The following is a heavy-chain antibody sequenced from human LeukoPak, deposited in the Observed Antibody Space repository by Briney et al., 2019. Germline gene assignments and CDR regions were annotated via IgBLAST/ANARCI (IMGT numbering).Heavy chain of an antibody. CDR3: ARTGRAAAFPIDY. Sequence: SETLSLTCTVSGGSISSSSYYWGWIRQPPGKGLEWIGSIYYSGSTYYNPSLKSRVTISVDTSKNQFSLKLSSVTAADTAVYYCARTGRAAAFPIDYWGQGTLVTVSS. CDR2: IYYSGST. D-gene: IGHD6-13*01. J-gene: IGHJ4*02. V-gene: IGHV4-39*01. CDR1: GGSISSSSYY.